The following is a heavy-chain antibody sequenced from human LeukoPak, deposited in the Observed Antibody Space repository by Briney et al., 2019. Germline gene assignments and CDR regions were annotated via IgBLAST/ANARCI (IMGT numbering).Heavy chain of an antibody. CDR3: AREGYGLWFGELLRSYYYYGMDV. J-gene: IGHJ6*02. CDR1: GYTFTSYD. CDR2: MNPNSGNT. Sequence: ASVKVSCKASGYTFTSYDINWVRQATGQGLEWMGWMNPNSGNTGYAQKFQGRVTMTRNTSISTAYMELSSLRSEGTAVYYCAREGYGLWFGELLRSYYYYGMDVWGQGTTVTVSS. D-gene: IGHD3-10*01. V-gene: IGHV1-8*01.